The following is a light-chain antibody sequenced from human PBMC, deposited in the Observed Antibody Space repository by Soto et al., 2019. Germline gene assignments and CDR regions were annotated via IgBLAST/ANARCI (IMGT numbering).Light chain of an antibody. Sequence: AIQVTQSPSSLSASVGDRVTITCSASQAIRNELGWYPQIPGKAPKILVYAASSLQSGVPSRFRSSGSGTECTRPISSLQPEDVSTYYCQQDYNYPRTFGQGTQVDIK. CDR3: QQDYNYPRT. CDR1: QAIRNE. CDR2: AAS. J-gene: IGKJ1*01. V-gene: IGKV1-6*01.